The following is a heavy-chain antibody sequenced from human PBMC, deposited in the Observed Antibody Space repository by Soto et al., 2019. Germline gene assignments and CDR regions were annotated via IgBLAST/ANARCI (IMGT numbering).Heavy chain of an antibody. CDR3: AREGTLWFGEWMGDY. D-gene: IGHD3-10*01. CDR2: IWYDGSNK. J-gene: IGHJ4*02. V-gene: IGHV3-33*01. Sequence: QPGGSLRLSCAASGFTFSSYGMHWVRQAPGKGLEWVAVIWYDGSNKYYADSVKGRFTISRDNSKNTLYLQMNSLRAEDTAVYYCAREGTLWFGEWMGDYWSQGTLVTVSS. CDR1: GFTFSSYG.